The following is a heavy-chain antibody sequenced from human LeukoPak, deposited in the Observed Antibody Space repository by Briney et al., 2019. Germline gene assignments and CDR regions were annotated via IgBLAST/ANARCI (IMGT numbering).Heavy chain of an antibody. V-gene: IGHV3-21*05. CDR1: GFTFSSYS. D-gene: IGHD2-2*01. CDR3: ARDSGRYCSSTSCNYYYYMDI. Sequence: GGSLRLSCAASGFTFSSYSMNWVRQAPGKGLEWVSDISSSSSNIYYADSVKGRFTISRDNSKNSLYLQMNSLRAEDTAVYYCARDSGRYCSSTSCNYYYYMDISGKGTTVTVSS. CDR2: ISSSSSNI. J-gene: IGHJ6*03.